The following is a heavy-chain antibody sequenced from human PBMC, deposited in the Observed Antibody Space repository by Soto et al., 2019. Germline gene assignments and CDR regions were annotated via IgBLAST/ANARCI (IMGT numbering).Heavy chain of an antibody. CDR3: ARASLRSQPTPRGWFDP. CDR1: GGTFSSYA. CDR2: IIPIFGTA. V-gene: IGHV1-69*01. D-gene: IGHD2-2*01. J-gene: IGHJ5*02. Sequence: VKVSCKASGGTFSSYAISWVRQAPGQGLEWMGGIIPIFGTANYAQKFQGRVTITADESTSTAYMELSSLRSEDTAVCYCARASLRSQPTPRGWFDPWGQGTLVTVSS.